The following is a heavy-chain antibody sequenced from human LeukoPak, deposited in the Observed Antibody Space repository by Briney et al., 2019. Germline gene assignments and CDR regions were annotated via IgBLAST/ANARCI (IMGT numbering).Heavy chain of an antibody. CDR3: ARGEFIAVAGTASFDY. CDR1: GGTFSSYA. J-gene: IGHJ4*02. Sequence: SVKVSCKASGGTFSSYAISWVRQAPGQGLEWMGRIIPIFGTANYAQKFQGRVTITTDESTSTAYMELSSLRSEDTAVYYCARGEFIAVAGTASFDYWGQGTVVTVSS. V-gene: IGHV1-69*05. D-gene: IGHD6-19*01. CDR2: IIPIFGTA.